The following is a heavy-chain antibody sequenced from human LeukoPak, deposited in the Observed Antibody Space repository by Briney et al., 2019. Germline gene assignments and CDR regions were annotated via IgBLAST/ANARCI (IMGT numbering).Heavy chain of an antibody. Sequence: PGRSLRLSCVVSGFTFSSYGMHWVRQAPGKGLEWVAVISYDGSNEYYADSVKGRFTISRDNSKNTLYLQMNSLRAEDTAVYYCAERGYYYDSSGYYSRTYFDYWGQGTLVIVSS. CDR3: AERGYYYDSSGYYSRTYFDY. V-gene: IGHV3-30*03. CDR2: ISYDGSNE. D-gene: IGHD3-22*01. CDR1: GFTFSSYG. J-gene: IGHJ4*02.